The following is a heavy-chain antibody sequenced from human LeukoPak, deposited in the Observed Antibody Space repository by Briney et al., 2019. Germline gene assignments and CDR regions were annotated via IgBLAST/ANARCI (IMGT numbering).Heavy chain of an antibody. CDR3: ARVLRTNGPFYYYYYYMDV. CDR1: GFTFSSYW. CDR2: ISSSSSYI. J-gene: IGHJ6*03. Sequence: GGSLRLSCAASGFTFSSYWMHWVRQAPGKGLEWVSSISSSSSYIYYADSVKGRFTISRDNAKNSLYLQMNSLRAEDTAVYYCARVLRTNGPFYYYYYYMDVWGKGTTVTVSS. V-gene: IGHV3-21*01. D-gene: IGHD2-8*01.